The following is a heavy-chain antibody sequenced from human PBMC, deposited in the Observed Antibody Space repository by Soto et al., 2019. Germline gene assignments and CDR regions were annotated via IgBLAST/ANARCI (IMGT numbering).Heavy chain of an antibody. CDR2: IYYSGST. V-gene: IGHV4-31*03. Sequence: SETLSLTCTVSGGSISSGGYYWSWILHHPGKGLEWIGYIYYSGSTYYNPPLKSRVTISVDTSKNQFSLKLSSVTAADTAVYYCARALGCSSTSCYYYYYYYMDVWGKRTTVTVSS. J-gene: IGHJ6*03. D-gene: IGHD2-2*01. CDR1: GGSISSGGYY. CDR3: ARALGCSSTSCYYYYYYYMDV.